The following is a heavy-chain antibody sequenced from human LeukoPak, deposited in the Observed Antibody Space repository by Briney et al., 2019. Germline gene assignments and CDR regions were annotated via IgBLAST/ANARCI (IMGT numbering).Heavy chain of an antibody. Sequence: ASVKVSCKASGYTFTGYYMHWVPHAPGQGLEWMGWINPNSGGTNYAQKFQGRVTMTRDTSISTAYMELSRLRSDDTAVYYCARTMVRGVTTPYNWFDPWSQGTLVTVSS. D-gene: IGHD3-10*01. V-gene: IGHV1-2*02. CDR3: ARTMVRGVTTPYNWFDP. CDR2: INPNSGGT. CDR1: GYTFTGYY. J-gene: IGHJ5*02.